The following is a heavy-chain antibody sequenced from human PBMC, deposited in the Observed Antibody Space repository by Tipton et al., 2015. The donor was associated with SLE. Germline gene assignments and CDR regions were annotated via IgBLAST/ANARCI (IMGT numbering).Heavy chain of an antibody. Sequence: GLVKPSETLSLTCTVSGDSMNKNYWTWIRQPAGKGLEWIGSFAHSGSSFYNPSLKSRVSISLDTSKNQFSLKVKSVTTADTVVYYCARMRGGYNAHHWGQGILVTVSS. D-gene: IGHD5-24*01. CDR3: ARMRGGYNAHH. CDR1: GDSMNKNY. V-gene: IGHV4-4*07. J-gene: IGHJ5*02. CDR2: FAHSGSS.